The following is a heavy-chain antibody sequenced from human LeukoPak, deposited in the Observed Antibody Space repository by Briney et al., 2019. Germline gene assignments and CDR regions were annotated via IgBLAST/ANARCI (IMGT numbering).Heavy chain of an antibody. J-gene: IGHJ4*02. CDR1: GDSVSSGSAA. V-gene: IGHV6-1*01. CDR3: PRGGYDFAS. D-gene: IGHD5-12*01. CDR2: TYYRSKWYN. Sequence: SQTLSLTCAISGDSVSSGSAAWNWIRQSPSRGLEWLGRTYYRSKWYNDYAISLKGRITVNPDTSKNQFSLHLNSVTPEDTAMYYGPRGGYDFASWGQGTLVTVSS.